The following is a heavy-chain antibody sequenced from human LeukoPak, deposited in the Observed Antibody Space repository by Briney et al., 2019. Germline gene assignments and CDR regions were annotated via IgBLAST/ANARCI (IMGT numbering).Heavy chain of an antibody. D-gene: IGHD3-10*01. V-gene: IGHV3-11*05. J-gene: IGHJ3*02. CDR2: ISSSSSYT. CDR1: GFTFSDYY. CDR3: ARGEFMVRGVIGAFDI. Sequence: PGGSLRLSCAASGFTFSDYYMSWIRQAPGKGLEWVSDISSSSSYTNYADSVKGRFTISRDNAKNSLYLQMNSLRAEDTAVYYCARGEFMVRGVIGAFDIWGQGTMVTVSS.